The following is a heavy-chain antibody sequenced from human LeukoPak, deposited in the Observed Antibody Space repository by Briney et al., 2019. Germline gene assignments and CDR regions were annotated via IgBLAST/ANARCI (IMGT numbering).Heavy chain of an antibody. D-gene: IGHD3-22*01. J-gene: IGHJ4*02. CDR2: ISGSGGST. V-gene: IGHV3-23*01. Sequence: GGSLRLSCAASGFTFSSYAMSWVRQAPGKGLEWVSAISGSGGSTYYADSAKGRFTISRDNSKNTLYLQMNSLRAEDTAVYYCAKDEGSSGCKNWGQGTLVTVSS. CDR3: AKDEGSSGCKN. CDR1: GFTFSSYA.